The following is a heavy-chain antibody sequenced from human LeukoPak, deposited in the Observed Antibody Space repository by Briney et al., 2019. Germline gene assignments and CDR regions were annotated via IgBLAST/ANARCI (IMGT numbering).Heavy chain of an antibody. CDR3: ASTRVGGTFDY. J-gene: IGHJ4*02. CDR2: IYYSGST. V-gene: IGHV4-61*01. Sequence: PSETLSLTCTVSGGSVSSGSYYWSWIRQPPGKGLEWIGYIYYSGSTNYNPSLKSRVTISVDTSKNQFSLKLSSVTAADTAVYYCASTRVGGTFDYWGQGTLVTVSS. CDR1: GGSVSSGSYY.